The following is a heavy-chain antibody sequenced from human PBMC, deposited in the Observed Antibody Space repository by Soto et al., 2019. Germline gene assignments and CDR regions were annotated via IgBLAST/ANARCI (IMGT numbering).Heavy chain of an antibody. D-gene: IGHD2-2*01. CDR3: ASPIVPGYFDY. Sequence: QLQLQESGPGLVKPSETLSLTCTVSGGSVSSSSDYWGGIRQPPGKELEWIATIYYSGTTYYNPSLKSRVTISVDTSKNPFSLKLSSVTAADTAVYYCASPIVPGYFDYWGQGTLVTVSS. CDR1: GGSVSSSSDY. V-gene: IGHV4-39*01. J-gene: IGHJ4*02. CDR2: IYYSGTT.